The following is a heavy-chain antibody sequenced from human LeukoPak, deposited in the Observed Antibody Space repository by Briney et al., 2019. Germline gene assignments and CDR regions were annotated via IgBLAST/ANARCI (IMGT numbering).Heavy chain of an antibody. Sequence: ASVKVSCKASGGTFSSYAISWVRQAPGQGLKWMGGIIPIFGTANYAQKFQGRVTITADESTSTAYMELSSLRSEDTAVYYCARLSPDFYGMDVWGQGTTVTVSS. CDR2: IIPIFGTA. J-gene: IGHJ6*02. D-gene: IGHD3-3*01. CDR3: ARLSPDFYGMDV. CDR1: GGTFSSYA. V-gene: IGHV1-69*13.